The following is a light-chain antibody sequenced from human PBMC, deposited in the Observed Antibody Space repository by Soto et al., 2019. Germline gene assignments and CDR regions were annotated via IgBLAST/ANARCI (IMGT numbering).Light chain of an antibody. CDR1: STDFGGQNY. V-gene: IGLV2-14*01. Sequence: QSVLTQPASVSGSLGQSITISYTGTSTDFGGQNYVSWYQQHPGRAPKLILYEVSNRPSGVSNRFSGSKSGNTASLTISGLQADDVADYYCSSYTDVVTLEVFGPGTKVTVL. CDR2: EVS. CDR3: SSYTDVVTLEV. J-gene: IGLJ1*01.